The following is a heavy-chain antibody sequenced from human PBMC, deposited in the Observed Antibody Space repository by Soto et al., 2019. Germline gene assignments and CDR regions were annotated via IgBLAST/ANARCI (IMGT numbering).Heavy chain of an antibody. J-gene: IGHJ3*02. CDR2: IYYSGST. D-gene: IGHD2-15*01. Sequence: QVQLQESGPGLVKTSETLSLTCTVSGGSISSYYWSWIRQPPGKGLEWIGYIYYSGSTNYNPSLKSRVTISVDTSKNQFSLKLSSVTAADTAVYYCARVCSGGSCYRAFDIWGQGTMVTVSS. V-gene: IGHV4-59*01. CDR1: GGSISSYY. CDR3: ARVCSGGSCYRAFDI.